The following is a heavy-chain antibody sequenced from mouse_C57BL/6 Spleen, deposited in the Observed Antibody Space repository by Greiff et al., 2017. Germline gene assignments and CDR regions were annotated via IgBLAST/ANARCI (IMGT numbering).Heavy chain of an antibody. CDR3: AREEGPFDY. J-gene: IGHJ2*01. CDR2: IRSKSNNYAT. D-gene: IGHD3-3*01. V-gene: IGHV10-1*01. CDR1: GFSFNTYA. Sequence: GGGLVQPKGSLKLSCAASGFSFNTYAMNWVRQAPGKGLEWVARIRSKSNNYATYYADSVKDRFTISRDDSESMLYLQMNNLKTEDTAMYYCAREEGPFDYWGQGTTLTVSS.